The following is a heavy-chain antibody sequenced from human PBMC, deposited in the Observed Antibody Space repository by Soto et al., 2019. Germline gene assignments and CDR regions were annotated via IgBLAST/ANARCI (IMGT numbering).Heavy chain of an antibody. D-gene: IGHD4-17*01. CDR2: ITGKGDT. J-gene: IGHJ5*02. CDR1: GFTFRTYV. V-gene: IGHV3-23*01. Sequence: HPGGSLRLFCAASGFTFRTYVMSWVRQAPGKGLEWVSSITGKGDTFYAGSVKGRFTISRDNSKNTMSLQVNSLRADDMAVYYCATYRDGKYAPPYGSCGQVPLIPVSP. CDR3: ATYRDGKYAPPYGS.